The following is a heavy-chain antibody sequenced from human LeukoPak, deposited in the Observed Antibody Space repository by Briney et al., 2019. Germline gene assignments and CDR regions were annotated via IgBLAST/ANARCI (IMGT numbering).Heavy chain of an antibody. J-gene: IGHJ6*03. D-gene: IGHD6-19*01. Sequence: ASVKVSCKASGYTFTSYGISWVRQAPGQGLEWMGWISAYNGNTNYAQKLQGRVTMTTDTSTSTAYKELRSLRSDDTAVYYCARVAYSSGWWGTSNRYYYYMDVWGKGTTVTVSS. CDR3: ARVAYSSGWWGTSNRYYYYMDV. CDR1: GYTFTSYG. V-gene: IGHV1-18*01. CDR2: ISAYNGNT.